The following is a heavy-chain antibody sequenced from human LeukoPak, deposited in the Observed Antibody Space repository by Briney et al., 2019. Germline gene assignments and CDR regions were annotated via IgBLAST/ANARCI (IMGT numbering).Heavy chain of an antibody. Sequence: PSETLSLTCTVSSGSISGYFWSWIRQPPGEGLEWIGYIHSSGGTNYNPSLKGRVTMSVDMSKNQLSLKLISVTAADTAVYYCARGTVTTRYFDYWGQGTLVTVSS. CDR3: ARGTVTTRYFDY. D-gene: IGHD4-11*01. V-gene: IGHV4-59*08. CDR2: IHSSGGT. J-gene: IGHJ4*02. CDR1: SGSISGYF.